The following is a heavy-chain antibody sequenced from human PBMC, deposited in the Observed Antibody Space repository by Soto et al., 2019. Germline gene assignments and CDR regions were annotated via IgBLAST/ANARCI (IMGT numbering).Heavy chain of an antibody. V-gene: IGHV3-23*01. J-gene: IGHJ4*02. Sequence: GGSLRLSCVASGFTFSSYSMSWVRQAPGEGLEWVSGFRAGGDDGTTYYADSVKGRFTISRDNSKNTLFLQMNSLRAEDTAIYYCAKKVNSGSGSQYFDYFGQGTLVTVSS. CDR1: GFTFSSYS. D-gene: IGHD3-10*01. CDR2: FRAGGDDGTT. CDR3: AKKVNSGSGSQYFDY.